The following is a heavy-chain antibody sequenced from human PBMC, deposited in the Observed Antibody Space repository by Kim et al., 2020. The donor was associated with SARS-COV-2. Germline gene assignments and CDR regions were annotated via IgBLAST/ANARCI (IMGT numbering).Heavy chain of an antibody. CDR2: IGGASNYI. Sequence: GGSLRLSCAASGFAFGTHSMNWVRQAPGKGLEWVSSIGGASNYIYYADSVKGRFTISRDNAKNSLYLQMNSLRAEDTAVYYCARGGYCCSTSCYFYSYALDVWGQGTTVTVSS. J-gene: IGHJ6*02. V-gene: IGHV3-21*01. CDR3: ARGGYCCSTSCYFYSYALDV. D-gene: IGHD2-2*01. CDR1: GFAFGTHS.